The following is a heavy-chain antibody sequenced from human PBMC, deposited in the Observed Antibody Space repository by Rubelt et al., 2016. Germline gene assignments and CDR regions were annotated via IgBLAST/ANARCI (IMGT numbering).Heavy chain of an antibody. V-gene: IGHV3-66*01. Sequence: GGGLVQPGGSLRLSCAASGFTVSSNYMSWVRQAPGKGLEWVSLIYSGGATYYADSVKGRFTISRDNSENTLYLQMNNLGAEDTALYYCANYDFWSGYGYFQHWGQGTLVTVSS. J-gene: IGHJ1*01. CDR3: ANYDFWSGYGYFQH. CDR1: GFTVSSNY. CDR2: IYSGGAT. D-gene: IGHD3-3*01.